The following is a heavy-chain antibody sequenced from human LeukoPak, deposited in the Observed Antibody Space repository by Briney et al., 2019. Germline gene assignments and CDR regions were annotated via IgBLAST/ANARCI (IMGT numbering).Heavy chain of an antibody. Sequence: GASVKVSCKASGYTFTSYDINWVRQATGQGLEWMGWMNPNSGNTGYAQKFQGRVTMTRNTSISTAYMELSSLRSEDTAVYYCARILGYSSSWYNPYYYYYMDVWGKGTTVTVSS. CDR3: ARILGYSSSWYNPYYYYYMDV. V-gene: IGHV1-8*01. CDR1: GYTFTSYD. D-gene: IGHD6-13*01. CDR2: MNPNSGNT. J-gene: IGHJ6*03.